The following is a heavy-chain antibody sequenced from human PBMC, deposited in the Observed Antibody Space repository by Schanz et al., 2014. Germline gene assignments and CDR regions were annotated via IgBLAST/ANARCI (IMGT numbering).Heavy chain of an antibody. CDR3: AKAEYDMLTDSYSRLDP. Sequence: QVQLVQSGAEVKKPGASVRVSCKASGYTFTTYAMSWVRQAPGQGLEWVGWISVYTGNTKYGQKVQGRVTMTADTSTNTAYMELTSLRSDDTAVYYCAKAEYDMLTDSYSRLDPWGQGTLVTVSS. CDR1: GYTFTTYA. CDR2: ISVYTGNT. V-gene: IGHV1-18*01. D-gene: IGHD3-9*01. J-gene: IGHJ5*02.